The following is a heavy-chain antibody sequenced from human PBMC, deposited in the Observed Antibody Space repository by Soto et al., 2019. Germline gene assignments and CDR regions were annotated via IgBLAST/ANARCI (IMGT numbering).Heavy chain of an antibody. D-gene: IGHD4-17*01. CDR3: ARDRAPTVTTDYYYGMDV. CDR2: IYHSGST. CDR1: GVSISSSNW. J-gene: IGHJ6*02. Sequence: SETLSLTCAVSGVSISSSNWWSWVRQPPGKGLEWIGEIYHSGSTNYNPSLKSRVTISVDKSKNQFSLKLSSVTAADTAVYYCARDRAPTVTTDYYYGMDVWGQGTTVTVSS. V-gene: IGHV4-4*02.